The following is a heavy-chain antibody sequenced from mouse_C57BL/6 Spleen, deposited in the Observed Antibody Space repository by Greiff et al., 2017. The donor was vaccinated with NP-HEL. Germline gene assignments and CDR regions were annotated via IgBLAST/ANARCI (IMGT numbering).Heavy chain of an antibody. CDR1: GYTFTSYT. V-gene: IGHV1-4*01. CDR2: INPSSGYT. CDR3: ARGELGFAY. J-gene: IGHJ3*01. Sequence: VQLQPSGAELASPGASVKMSCKASGYTFTSYTMHWVKQRPGQGLEWIGYINPSSGYTKYNQKFKDKATLTADKYSSTAYMQLSSRTSEDSAVYYCARGELGFAYWGQGTLVTVSA.